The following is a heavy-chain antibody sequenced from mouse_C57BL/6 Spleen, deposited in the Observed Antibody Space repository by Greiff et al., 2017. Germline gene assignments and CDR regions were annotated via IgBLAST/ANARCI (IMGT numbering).Heavy chain of an antibody. V-gene: IGHV1-82*01. J-gene: IGHJ3*01. CDR1: GYAFSSSW. CDR2: IYPGDGDT. Sequence: VQRVESGPELVKPGASVKISCKASGYAFSSSWMNWVKQRPGKGLEWIGRIYPGDGDTNYNGKFKGKATLTADKSSSTAYMQLSSLTSEDSAVYFCARGEAYWGQGTLVTVSA. CDR3: ARGEAY.